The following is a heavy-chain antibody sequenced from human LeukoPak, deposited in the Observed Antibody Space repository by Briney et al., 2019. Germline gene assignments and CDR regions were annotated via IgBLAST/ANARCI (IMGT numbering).Heavy chain of an antibody. J-gene: IGHJ4*02. CDR2: INHSGST. Sequence: SETLSLTCAVYGGSFSGYYWGWIRQPPGKGLEWIGKINHSGSTNYNPSLKSRVTISVDTSKNQFSLKLSSVTAADTAVYYCARTRPPAGDFDYWGQGTLVTVSS. CDR1: GGSFSGYY. V-gene: IGHV4-34*01. CDR3: ARTRPPAGDFDY. D-gene: IGHD2-2*01.